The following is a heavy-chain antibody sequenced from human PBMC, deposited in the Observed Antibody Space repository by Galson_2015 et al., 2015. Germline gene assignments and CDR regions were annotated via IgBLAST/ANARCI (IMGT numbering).Heavy chain of an antibody. J-gene: IGHJ6*02. CDR1: GFTFSSYW. D-gene: IGHD3-10*01. Sequence: SLRLSCAASGFTFSSYWMSWVRQAPGKGLEWVANIKQDGSEKYYVDSVKGRFTISRDNAKNSLYLQMNSLRAEDTAVYYCARGAPMVRFDYYGMDVWGQGTTVTVSS. CDR2: IKQDGSEK. CDR3: ARGAPMVRFDYYGMDV. V-gene: IGHV3-7*01.